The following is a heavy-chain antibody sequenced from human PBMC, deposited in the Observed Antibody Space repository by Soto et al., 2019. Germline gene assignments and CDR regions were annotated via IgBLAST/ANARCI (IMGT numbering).Heavy chain of an antibody. J-gene: IGHJ5*02. CDR3: ARFVVRELILKSWFDP. D-gene: IGHD3-10*01. Sequence: ASVKVSCKASGYTFSDYFIHWLRQAPGQGLEWMGWINAGNGETKYAQKFQGRVTITRDTSARSSYMELSSLRSEDTAVYYCARFVVRELILKSWFDPWGQGTLVTVSS. CDR2: INAGNGET. V-gene: IGHV1-3*01. CDR1: GYTFSDYF.